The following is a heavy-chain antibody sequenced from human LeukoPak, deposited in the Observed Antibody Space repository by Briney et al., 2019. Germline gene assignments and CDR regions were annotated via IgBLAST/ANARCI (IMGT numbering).Heavy chain of an antibody. CDR2: IYTSGST. J-gene: IGHJ4*02. D-gene: IGHD3-22*01. Sequence: SETLSLTCTVSGGSISGYYWSWIRQPAGKGLEWIGRIYTSGSTNYNPSLKSRVTMSVDTSKNQFSLKLSSVTAADTAVYYCARDTYYYDSSGYYNYFDYWGQGTLVTVSS. V-gene: IGHV4-4*07. CDR3: ARDTYYYDSSGYYNYFDY. CDR1: GGSISGYY.